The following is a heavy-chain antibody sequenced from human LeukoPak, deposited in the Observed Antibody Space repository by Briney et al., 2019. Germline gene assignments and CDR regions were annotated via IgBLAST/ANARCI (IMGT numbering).Heavy chain of an antibody. V-gene: IGHV3-7*01. D-gene: IGHD2-2*01. CDR3: ARLDQLLVVYFDY. Sequence: PGGSLRLSCAASGFTFSNYWMTWVRQAPGKGLEWVANVKQDGSEKYYVDSVKGRFIISRDNAKNSLYLQMNSLRAEDTAVYYCARLDQLLVVYFDYWGKGTLVTVSS. CDR1: GFTFSNYW. J-gene: IGHJ4*02. CDR2: VKQDGSEK.